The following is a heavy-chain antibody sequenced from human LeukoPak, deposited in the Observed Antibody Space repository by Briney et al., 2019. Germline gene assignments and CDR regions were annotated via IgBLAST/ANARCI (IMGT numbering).Heavy chain of an antibody. J-gene: IGHJ4*02. CDR3: TRDLVGATSDF. V-gene: IGHV3-30*03. CDR1: GFTFTTYG. CDR2: ISYDGTKT. Sequence: GGSLRLSCAASGFTFTTYGMHWVRQAPGEGLDWVALISYDGTKTYYSDSVKGRFTISRDNAKNTLYLQMNSLRAEDTAVYYCTRDLVGATSDFWGQGTLVTVSS. D-gene: IGHD1-26*01.